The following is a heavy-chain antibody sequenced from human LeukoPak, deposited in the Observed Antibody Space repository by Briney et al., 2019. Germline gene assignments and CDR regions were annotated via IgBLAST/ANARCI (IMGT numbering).Heavy chain of an antibody. CDR1: GYTFTHYG. V-gene: IGHV1-18*01. D-gene: IGHD3-22*01. J-gene: IGHJ4*02. Sequence: ASVKVSCKASGYTFTHYGIRWVRQAPGQGLEWMGWISAYNGNTYHEQKFQGRVTMTTDTSTSTAYMGLRSLRSDDTAVYYCARVRCSSGYCYYFDYWGQGTLVTVSS. CDR3: ARVRCSSGYCYYFDY. CDR2: ISAYNGNT.